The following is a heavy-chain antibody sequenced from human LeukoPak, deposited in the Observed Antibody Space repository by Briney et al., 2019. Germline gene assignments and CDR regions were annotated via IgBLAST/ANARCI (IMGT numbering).Heavy chain of an antibody. V-gene: IGHV1-18*01. J-gene: IGHJ6*02. D-gene: IGHD2-2*01. CDR3: ARSFGAATNLHQLYYYYGMDV. CDR2: ISAYNGNT. CDR1: GYTFTSYG. Sequence: ASVKVSFKASGYTFTSYGISWVRQAPGQGLEWMGWISAYNGNTNYAQKFQGRVTITADESTSTAYMELSSLRSEDTAVYYCARSFGAATNLHQLYYYYGMDVWGQGTTVTVSS.